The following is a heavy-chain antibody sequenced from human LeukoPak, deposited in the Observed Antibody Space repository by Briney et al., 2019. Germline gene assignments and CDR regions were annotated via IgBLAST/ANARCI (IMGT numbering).Heavy chain of an antibody. Sequence: GGSLRLSCIASGSTLRNNIMTWVRQAPGKGLEWVSSLSFIDDSTYYADSVKGRFTISRDTSKNTLFLQMNSLIPEDTGVYYCGREGYTSGYAGAFGTWGQGTMVTVSS. CDR1: GSTLRNNI. D-gene: IGHD2-2*01. J-gene: IGHJ3*02. CDR3: GREGYTSGYAGAFGT. CDR2: LSFIDDST. V-gene: IGHV3-23*01.